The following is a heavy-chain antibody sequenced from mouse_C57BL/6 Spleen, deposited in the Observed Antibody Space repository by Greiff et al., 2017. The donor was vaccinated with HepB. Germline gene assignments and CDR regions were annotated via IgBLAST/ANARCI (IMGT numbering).Heavy chain of an antibody. CDR2: INPNNGGT. J-gene: IGHJ2*01. D-gene: IGHD1-1*01. V-gene: IGHV1-26*01. CDR3: ARGDSTTVVVDY. Sequence: EVQLQQSGPELVKPGASVKISCKASGYTFTDYYMNWVKQSHGKSLEWIGDINPNNGGTSYNQKFKGKATLTVDKSSSTAYMELRSLTSEDSAVYYCARGDSTTVVVDYWGQGTTLTVSS. CDR1: GYTFTDYY.